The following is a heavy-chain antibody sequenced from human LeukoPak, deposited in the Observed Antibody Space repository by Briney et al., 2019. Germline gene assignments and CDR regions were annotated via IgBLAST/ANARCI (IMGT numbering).Heavy chain of an antibody. CDR1: GITFSSYE. CDR3: ARVSPRGYSGYREDHYFDY. V-gene: IGHV3-48*03. D-gene: IGHD5-12*01. Sequence: GGSLRLSCAASGITFSSYEMNWVRQAPGKGLEWVSYISSGGSTIYYADSVKGRFTISRDNAKNSLYLQMNSLRAEDTAVYYCARVSPRGYSGYREDHYFDYWGQGTLVTVSS. J-gene: IGHJ4*02. CDR2: ISSGGSTI.